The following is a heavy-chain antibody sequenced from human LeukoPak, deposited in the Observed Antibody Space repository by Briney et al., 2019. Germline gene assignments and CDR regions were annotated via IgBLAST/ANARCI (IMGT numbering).Heavy chain of an antibody. CDR1: GFNFFTYW. V-gene: IGHV3-74*01. Sequence: GGSLRLSCAASGFNFFTYWMHRVRQAPGKGLVWVSRINSDGSGTSYADSVKGRFTISRDNAKNTLYLQMSSLRAEDTAVYYCARDGGGDDYWGQGTLVTVSS. CDR2: INSDGSGT. J-gene: IGHJ4*02. CDR3: ARDGGGDDY. D-gene: IGHD2-21*01.